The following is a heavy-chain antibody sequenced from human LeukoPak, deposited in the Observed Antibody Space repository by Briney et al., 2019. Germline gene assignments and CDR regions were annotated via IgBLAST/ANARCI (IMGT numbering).Heavy chain of an antibody. CDR1: GFDFNTYS. V-gene: IGHV3-48*02. Sequence: GGSLRLSCAASGFDFNTYSMNWVRQAPGKGLEWVSYISGSSSSRYYADSVKGRFTISRDNAKNSLYLQMDSLRDEDTAVYYCAGGSTKNYWGQGTLVTVSS. CDR3: AGGSTKNY. CDR2: ISGSSSSR. J-gene: IGHJ4*02. D-gene: IGHD5/OR15-5a*01.